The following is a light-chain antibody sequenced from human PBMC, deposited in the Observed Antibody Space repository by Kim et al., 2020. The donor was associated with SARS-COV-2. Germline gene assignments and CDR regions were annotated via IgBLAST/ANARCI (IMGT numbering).Light chain of an antibody. Sequence: SYELTQPPSVSVSPGQTANITCSGDKLGDKYAFWYQHQPGQSPVLLIYQDTKRPSGIPERFSGSNSGITATLTISETQAVDEADYYCQAWDRSTAVFGGGTQLTVL. CDR1: KLGDKY. J-gene: IGLJ3*02. V-gene: IGLV3-1*01. CDR2: QDT. CDR3: QAWDRSTAV.